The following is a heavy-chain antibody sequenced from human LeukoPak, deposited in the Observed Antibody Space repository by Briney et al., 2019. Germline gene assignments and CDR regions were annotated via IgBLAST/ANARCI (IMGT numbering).Heavy chain of an antibody. CDR3: AREGGLGVYFDC. Sequence: PGGSLRLSCAASGFTFSDYYMSWIRQAPGKGLEGVSVIYFGGSTDYADFVKGRFTISRDNSKNTLYLQMNSLRVEDTAVYYCAREGGLGVYFDCWGQGTLVTVSS. V-gene: IGHV3-66*01. J-gene: IGHJ4*02. D-gene: IGHD3-16*01. CDR2: IYFGGST. CDR1: GFTFSDYY.